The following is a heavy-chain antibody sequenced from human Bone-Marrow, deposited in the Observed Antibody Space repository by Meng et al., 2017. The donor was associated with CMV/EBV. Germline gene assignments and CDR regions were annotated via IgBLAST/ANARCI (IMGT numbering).Heavy chain of an antibody. J-gene: IGHJ4*02. CDR1: GYTFTAHY. D-gene: IGHD7-27*01. CDR2: IHPHRGDT. CDR3: ARDNNWGPDY. V-gene: IGHV1-2*02. Sequence: ASGKGSCKASGYTFTAHYFHWVRQAPGQGLEWMGWIHPHRGDTNYAQQFQGRVTLTRDPSINTGYMELTRLTSDDTAVYYCARDNNWGPDYWGQGTLVTFSS.